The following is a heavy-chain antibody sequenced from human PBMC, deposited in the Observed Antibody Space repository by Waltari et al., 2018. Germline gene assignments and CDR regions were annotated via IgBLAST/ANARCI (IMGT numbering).Heavy chain of an antibody. CDR3: ARAPPNWANVDY. CDR2: VNPSSGGT. D-gene: IGHD7-27*01. V-gene: IGHV1-2*04. Sequence: QVQLVQSGAEVKKPGASVKVSCKASGYTFTGYYMHWVRQAPGQGLEWMGWVNPSSGGTSSGQKFQGWVTMTRDTSISTAYMGLSRLGSDDTAVYCWARAPPNWANVDYWGQGTLVTVAS. J-gene: IGHJ4*02. CDR1: GYTFTGYY.